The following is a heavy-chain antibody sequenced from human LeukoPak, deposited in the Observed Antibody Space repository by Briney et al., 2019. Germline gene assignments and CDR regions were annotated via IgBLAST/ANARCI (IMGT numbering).Heavy chain of an antibody. CDR2: TKPDGSAE. CDR3: ARDCGLNTNFDY. D-gene: IGHD2-21*01. CDR1: GFTFRNYW. V-gene: IGHV3-7*01. J-gene: IGHJ4*02. Sequence: PGGSLRLSCAASGFTFRNYWMGWVRQAPGKGLEWVANTKPDGSAEYYADSVRGRFTTSRDNANNFLYLQMNSLRAEDTAVYYCARDCGLNTNFDYWGQGTLVTVSS.